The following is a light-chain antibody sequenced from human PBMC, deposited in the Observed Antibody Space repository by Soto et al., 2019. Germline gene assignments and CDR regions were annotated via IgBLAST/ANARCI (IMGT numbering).Light chain of an antibody. CDR1: SSDVGGYSY. CDR2: DVS. V-gene: IGLV2-14*03. Sequence: QSALTQPASVSGSPGQSITISCTGTSSDVGGYSYVSWYQQYPGKAPKLMIYDVSNRPSGVSNRFSGSKSGNTASLTISGLQAGDEADYYCSSYTSRTTPLVFGTGTKVTVL. CDR3: SSYTSRTTPLV. J-gene: IGLJ1*01.